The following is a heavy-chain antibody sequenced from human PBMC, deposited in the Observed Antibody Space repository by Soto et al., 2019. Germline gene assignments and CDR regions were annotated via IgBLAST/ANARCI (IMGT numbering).Heavy chain of an antibody. D-gene: IGHD2-15*01. CDR3: ARGTRDCSGGSCYSLDY. CDR2: INPSGGST. J-gene: IGHJ4*02. Sequence: QVQLVQSGAEVKKPGASVKVSCKASGYTFTSYYMHWVRQAPGQGLEWMGIINPSGGSTSYAQKCQGRVTMTRDTSTSTVYRELSSLRSEDTAVYYCARGTRDCSGGSCYSLDYWGQGTLVTVSS. CDR1: GYTFTSYY. V-gene: IGHV1-46*01.